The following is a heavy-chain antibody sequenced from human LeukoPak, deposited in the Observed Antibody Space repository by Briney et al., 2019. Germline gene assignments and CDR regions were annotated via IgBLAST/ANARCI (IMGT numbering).Heavy chain of an antibody. J-gene: IGHJ6*03. CDR3: ARGIPGGYYYMDV. D-gene: IGHD3-10*01. CDR1: GFSFSNYW. Sequence: GGSLRLSCAASGFSFSNYWMHWVRQAPGKGLVWVSRINSDGSSTTYADSVKGRFTISRDNAKNTLYLQMNRLRAEDTAVYYCARGIPGGYYYMDVWGKGTTVTISS. CDR2: INSDGSST. V-gene: IGHV3-74*01.